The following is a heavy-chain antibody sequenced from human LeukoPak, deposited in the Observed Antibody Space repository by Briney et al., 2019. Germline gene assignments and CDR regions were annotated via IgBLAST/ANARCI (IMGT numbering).Heavy chain of an antibody. CDR3: ARYHTALNY. D-gene: IGHD5-18*01. Sequence: GGSLRLSCAASGFTFSSYAMSWVRQAPGKGLEWVSAISGSGGSTYYADSVKGRFTISRDNSKNTLYLQMNNLRVEDTAVYYCARYHTALNYWGQGTLVTVSS. V-gene: IGHV3-23*01. J-gene: IGHJ4*02. CDR1: GFTFSSYA. CDR2: ISGSGGST.